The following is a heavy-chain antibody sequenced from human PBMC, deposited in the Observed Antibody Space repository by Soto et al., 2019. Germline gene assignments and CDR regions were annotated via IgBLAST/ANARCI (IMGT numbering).Heavy chain of an antibody. Sequence: QVQLVESGGGVVQPGRSLRLSCAASGFTFSNFGMHWVRQAPGKGLEWVAAISADGSDKYFSGSVKGRLTISRDNSKNTLFLQMNSLRLEDTAVYYCVKGSDVARQELDYWGQGTLVMVSS. CDR1: GFTFSNFG. CDR3: VKGSDVARQELDY. J-gene: IGHJ4*02. V-gene: IGHV3-30*18. CDR2: ISADGSDK. D-gene: IGHD3-3*01.